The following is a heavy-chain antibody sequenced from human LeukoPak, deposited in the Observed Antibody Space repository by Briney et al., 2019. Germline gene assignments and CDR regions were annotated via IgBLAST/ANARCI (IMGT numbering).Heavy chain of an antibody. J-gene: IGHJ4*02. D-gene: IGHD3-10*01. V-gene: IGHV3-74*01. CDR3: ARDRSPYGSGSYHDY. CDR1: GFTFSSYW. CDR2: INGDGRTT. Sequence: GGSLRLSCAASGFTFSSYWMHWVRQVPGKGLVWVSRINGDGRTTNYADSVKGRFTISRDNAKNTLYLQMNSLRAEDTAVYYCARDRSPYGSGSYHDYWGQGTLVTVSS.